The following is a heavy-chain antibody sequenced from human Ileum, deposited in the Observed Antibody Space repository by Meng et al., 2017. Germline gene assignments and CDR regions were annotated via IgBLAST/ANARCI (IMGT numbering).Heavy chain of an antibody. Sequence: QLRLQEPGPGLVRPSETLSLTCTVSGGSVSSANSYWSWIRQTPGKGLEWIGYVYNTGNTNSNPSLRSRLTMSVDTSNSQFSLKLTSVTAADTAVYYCARGGGGGWPNWFDPWGQGTLVTVSS. J-gene: IGHJ5*02. V-gene: IGHV4-61*01. CDR2: VYNTGNT. CDR3: ARGGGGGWPNWFDP. CDR1: GGSVSSANSY. D-gene: IGHD6-19*01.